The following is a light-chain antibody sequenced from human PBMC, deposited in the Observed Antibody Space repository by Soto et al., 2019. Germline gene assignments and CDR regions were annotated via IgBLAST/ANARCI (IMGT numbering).Light chain of an antibody. CDR1: QSVRSN. V-gene: IGKV3-15*01. CDR3: QQYKNWPRT. J-gene: IGKJ1*01. Sequence: EIVLTQSPGTLSLSTGERATLSCRASQSVRSNLAWYQQKPGQAPRLLIFAASTRATVIPARFSGSGSGTEFTLTISSLQSEDFAVYYCQQYKNWPRTFGQGTKVDIK. CDR2: AAS.